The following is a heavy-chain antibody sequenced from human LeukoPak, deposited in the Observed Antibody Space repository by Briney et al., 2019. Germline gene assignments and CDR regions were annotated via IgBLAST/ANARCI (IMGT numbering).Heavy chain of an antibody. J-gene: IGHJ4*02. CDR3: ARDRGGTMVRGVPDY. V-gene: IGHV1-8*01. CDR1: GYTFSSYD. D-gene: IGHD3-10*01. CDR2: MNPKTGNT. Sequence: GASVKVSCTASGYTFSSYDINWVRQAAGQGLEWMGWMNPKTGNTGYAQKFQGRLSFTRNTSRNTAYMELSSLRSEDTAVYYCARDRGGTMVRGVPDYWGQGTLVTVSS.